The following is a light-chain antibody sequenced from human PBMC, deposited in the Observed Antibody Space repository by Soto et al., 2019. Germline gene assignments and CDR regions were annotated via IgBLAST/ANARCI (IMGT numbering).Light chain of an antibody. CDR3: QQYGSSGT. J-gene: IGKJ1*01. Sequence: DIQMTQSPSTLSASVGDRVTITCRASQSISSRLAWYRQKPGKAPKFLIYDASSLESGVPSRFSGSGSGTDFTLTISRLEPEDFAVYYCQQYGSSGTFGQGTKVDI. V-gene: IGKV1-5*01. CDR2: DAS. CDR1: QSISSR.